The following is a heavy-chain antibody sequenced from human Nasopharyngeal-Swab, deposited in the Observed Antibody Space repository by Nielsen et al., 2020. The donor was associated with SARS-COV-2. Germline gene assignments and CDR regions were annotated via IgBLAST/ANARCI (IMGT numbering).Heavy chain of an antibody. CDR3: ARGGDSEIDY. J-gene: IGHJ4*02. V-gene: IGHV3-48*03. Sequence: WIRQRPGKGLEWVSYISSSGSTIYYADSVKGRFTISRDNAKNSLYLQMNSLRAEDTAVYYCARGGDSEIDYWGQGTLVTVSS. D-gene: IGHD1-26*01. CDR2: ISSSGSTI.